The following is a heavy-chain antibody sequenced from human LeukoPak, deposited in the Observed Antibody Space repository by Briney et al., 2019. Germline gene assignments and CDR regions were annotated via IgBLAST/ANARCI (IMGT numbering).Heavy chain of an antibody. Sequence: GASVKVSCKASGYTFTGYYMHWVRQAPGQGLEWMGWISAYNGNTNYAQKLQGRVTMTTDTSTSTAYMELRSLRSDDTAVYYCARDGPFYGSGSYKWFDPWGQGTLATVSS. CDR2: ISAYNGNT. D-gene: IGHD3-10*01. CDR1: GYTFTGYY. J-gene: IGHJ5*02. CDR3: ARDGPFYGSGSYKWFDP. V-gene: IGHV1-18*04.